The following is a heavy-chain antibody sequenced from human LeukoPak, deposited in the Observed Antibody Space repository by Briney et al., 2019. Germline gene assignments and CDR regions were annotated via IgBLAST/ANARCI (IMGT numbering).Heavy chain of an antibody. CDR1: GFTFRSYW. CDR2: IKSDGSST. V-gene: IGHV3-74*03. J-gene: IGHJ4*02. D-gene: IGHD3-10*01. CDR3: ARISTMVRYY. Sequence: GGSLRLSCAVSGFTFRSYWMHWVRQAPGKGLVWVSSIKSDGSSTTYADSVKGRFTISRDNAENTLYLQMNSLRVEDTAVYYCARISTMVRYYWGQGTLVTVSS.